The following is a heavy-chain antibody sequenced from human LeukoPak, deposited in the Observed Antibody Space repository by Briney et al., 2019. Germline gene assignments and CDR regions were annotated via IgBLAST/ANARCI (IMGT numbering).Heavy chain of an antibody. J-gene: IGHJ4*02. CDR2: IYHGGTT. CDR1: NGSISTYY. D-gene: IGHD1-26*01. CDR3: ARHGGTLDYFDS. Sequence: PSETLSLTCTVSNGSISTYYWSWIRHPPGKGLEWIGYIYHGGTTTYNPSFNRRVTISVDSSKNHFSLTLTSLTAADTALYYCARHGGTLDYFDSWGPGSLVTVSS. V-gene: IGHV4-59*08.